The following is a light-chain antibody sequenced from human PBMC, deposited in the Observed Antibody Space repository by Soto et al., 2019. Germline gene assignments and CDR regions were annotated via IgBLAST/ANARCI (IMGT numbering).Light chain of an antibody. Sequence: DIQLTQSPSFLSASVGDRVTITCRASQGISSYLAWYQQKPGKAPKLLMYAASTLQRGVPSRFSGSGSGTEFTLTISSLQPDDFATYYCQQYNSYSPWTFGQGTKVDIK. V-gene: IGKV1-9*01. CDR2: AAS. CDR1: QGISSY. J-gene: IGKJ1*01. CDR3: QQYNSYSPWT.